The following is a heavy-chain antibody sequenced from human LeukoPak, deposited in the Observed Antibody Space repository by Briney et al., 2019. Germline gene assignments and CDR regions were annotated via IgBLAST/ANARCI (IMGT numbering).Heavy chain of an antibody. Sequence: PSEILSLTCIVSGGSISNHHWSWIRQPAGKGLEYIGRVYGSGSTNYNPSLKSRVTMSVDTSRNQFSLKLISVSAADTAVYYCARAVSSVVHSSSWSFDFWGQGTLVTVSS. CDR1: GGSISNHH. J-gene: IGHJ4*02. CDR2: VYGSGST. V-gene: IGHV4-4*07. D-gene: IGHD6-13*01. CDR3: ARAVSSVVHSSSWSFDF.